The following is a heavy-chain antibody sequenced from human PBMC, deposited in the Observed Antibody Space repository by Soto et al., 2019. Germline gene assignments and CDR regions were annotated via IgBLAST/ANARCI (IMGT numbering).Heavy chain of an antibody. D-gene: IGHD6-19*01. Sequence: PGGSLRLSCAASGFSLSSYWMNWVRQAPGKGLEWVANIKQDGSEKYYVDSVKGRFFISRDNAKNSLYLHVNSLRAEDTAVYYCARDADASGWYHYGMDVWGQGTMVTVS. CDR1: GFSLSSYW. CDR3: ARDADASGWYHYGMDV. J-gene: IGHJ6*02. CDR2: IKQDGSEK. V-gene: IGHV3-7*01.